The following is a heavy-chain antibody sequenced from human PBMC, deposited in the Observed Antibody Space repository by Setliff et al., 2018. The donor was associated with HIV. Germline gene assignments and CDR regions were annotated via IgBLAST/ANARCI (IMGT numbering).Heavy chain of an antibody. Sequence: SETLSLTCDVYGGSFSGYYWSWIRQPPGKGLEWIGEINHSGSTNYNPSLKSRVTIPVDTSKNQFSLKLSSVTAADTAVYYCARTRSDFWSGYSPYYYYYMDVWGKGTTVTVSS. CDR3: ARTRSDFWSGYSPYYYYYMDV. J-gene: IGHJ6*03. CDR2: INHSGST. D-gene: IGHD3-3*01. CDR1: GGSFSGYY. V-gene: IGHV4-34*01.